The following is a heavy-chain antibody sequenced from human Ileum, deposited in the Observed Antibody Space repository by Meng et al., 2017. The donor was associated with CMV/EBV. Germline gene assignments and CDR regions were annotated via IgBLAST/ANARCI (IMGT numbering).Heavy chain of an antibody. Sequence: SGYTFTGYYMHWVRQAPGQGLEWMGWINPNSGGTNYAQKFQGRVTMTRDTSISKAYMELSRLRSDDTAVYYCARVRGDYDSSGYWAYWGQGTLVTVSS. J-gene: IGHJ4*02. D-gene: IGHD3-22*01. CDR3: ARVRGDYDSSGYWAY. CDR2: INPNSGGT. V-gene: IGHV1-2*02. CDR1: GYTFTGYY.